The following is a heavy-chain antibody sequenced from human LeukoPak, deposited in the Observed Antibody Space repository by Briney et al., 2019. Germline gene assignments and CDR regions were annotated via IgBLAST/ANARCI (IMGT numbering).Heavy chain of an antibody. CDR3: ARPVTTVGFDY. CDR2: INPSGGST. J-gene: IGHJ4*02. CDR1: GYTFTSYY. Sequence: ASVKVSCKASGYTFTSYYMHWVRQAPGQGREGMGIINPSGGSTSYAQKFQGRVTMTRDTSTSTVYMELRSLRSDDTAVYYCARPVTTVGFDYWGQGTLVTVSS. V-gene: IGHV1-46*01. D-gene: IGHD4-23*01.